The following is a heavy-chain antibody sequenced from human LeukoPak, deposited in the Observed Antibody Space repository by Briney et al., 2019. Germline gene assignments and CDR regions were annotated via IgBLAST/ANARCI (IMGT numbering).Heavy chain of an antibody. D-gene: IGHD2-15*01. CDR3: ASSGYCSGGSCWGYYYYMDV. CDR2: ISAYNGNT. CDR1: GYTFTSYG. J-gene: IGHJ6*03. V-gene: IGHV1-18*01. Sequence: ASVKVSCKASGYTFTSYGISWVRQAPGQGLEWMGWISAYNGNTNYAQKLQGRVTMTTDTSTSTAYMELRSLRSDDTAVYYCASSGYCSGGSCWGYYYYMDVWGKGTTVTVSS.